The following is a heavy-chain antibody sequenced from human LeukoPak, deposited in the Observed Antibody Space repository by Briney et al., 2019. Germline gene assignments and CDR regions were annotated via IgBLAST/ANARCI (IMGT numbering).Heavy chain of an antibody. CDR1: GFTFSSYG. Sequence: GGSLRLSCAASGFTFSSYGMHWVRQAPGKGLEWVAVISYDGSNKYYADSVKGRFTISRDNSKNTLYPQMNSLRAEDTAVYYCAKDKLDGYNYGFDYWGQGTLVTVSS. D-gene: IGHD5-24*01. CDR3: AKDKLDGYNYGFDY. CDR2: ISYDGSNK. J-gene: IGHJ4*02. V-gene: IGHV3-30*18.